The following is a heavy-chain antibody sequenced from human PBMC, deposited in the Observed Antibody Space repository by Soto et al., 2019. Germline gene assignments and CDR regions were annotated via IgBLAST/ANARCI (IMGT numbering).Heavy chain of an antibody. D-gene: IGHD6-19*01. CDR2: ISWDDEK. CDR1: GFSLSTSGVG. V-gene: IGHV2-5*02. J-gene: IGHJ5*02. CDR3: AHSEGWSRMARLDP. Sequence: QITLKESGPTLVKSTQTLTLTCTFSGFSLSTSGVGVGWIRQPQGKALEWLALISWDDEKRYSPSLKSRLTITKDTSKNQVVLTMTNTDPVDTGTYYCAHSEGWSRMARLDPWGQGTFVTVSS.